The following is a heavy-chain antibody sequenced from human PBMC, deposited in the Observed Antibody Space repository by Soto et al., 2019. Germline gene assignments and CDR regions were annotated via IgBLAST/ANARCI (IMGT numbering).Heavy chain of an antibody. CDR2: INSDGSIT. CDR3: ARGVRGHYGKDV. V-gene: IGHV3-74*01. Sequence: EVQLVESGGGLVQPGGSLRLSCAASGFRFSNYWIHWVRQAPGKGLMWVSRINSDGSITNYADFVKGRFTISRDNAKNTLYLQMNSLRAEDTALYYCARGVRGHYGKDVWGQGTTVTVSS. J-gene: IGHJ6*02. D-gene: IGHD3-10*01. CDR1: GFRFSNYW.